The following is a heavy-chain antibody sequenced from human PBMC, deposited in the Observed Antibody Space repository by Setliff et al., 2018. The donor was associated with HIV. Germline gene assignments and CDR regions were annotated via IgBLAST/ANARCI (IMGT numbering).Heavy chain of an antibody. D-gene: IGHD3-3*01. Sequence: SVKVSCKASGGTFSSYGISWVRQAPGQGLEWMGGIIPIFGTANYAQKFQGRVTITADESTSTAYMELSSLRSEDTAVYYCARGIGIFGVVYYYYYMDVWGKGTTVTVSS. CDR3: ARGIGIFGVVYYYYYMDV. CDR2: IIPIFGTA. V-gene: IGHV1-69*13. J-gene: IGHJ6*03. CDR1: GGTFSSYG.